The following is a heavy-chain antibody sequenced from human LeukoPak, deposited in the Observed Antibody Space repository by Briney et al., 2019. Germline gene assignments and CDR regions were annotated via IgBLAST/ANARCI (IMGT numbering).Heavy chain of an antibody. V-gene: IGHV3-30*18. Sequence: QSGGSLRLSCAASGFTFSSYGMHWVRQAPGKGLEWVAVISYDGSNKYYADSVKGRFTISRDNSKNTLYLQMNSLRAEDTAVYYCANSTAMYHWGQGTLVTVSS. CDR3: ANSTAMYH. CDR2: ISYDGSNK. D-gene: IGHD5-18*01. CDR1: GFTFSSYG. J-gene: IGHJ5*02.